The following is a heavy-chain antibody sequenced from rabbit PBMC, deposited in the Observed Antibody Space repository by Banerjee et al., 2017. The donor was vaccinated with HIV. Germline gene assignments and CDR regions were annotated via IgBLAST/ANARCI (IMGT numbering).Heavy chain of an antibody. J-gene: IGHJ4*01. D-gene: IGHD7-1*01. V-gene: IGHV1S45*01. Sequence: QEQLEESGGGLVKPGASLTLTCTASGFTLSRNWMCWVRQAPGKGLEWIACIDDGSSATTWYASWVNGRFTSSKTSSTTVTLQMTSLTAADTATYFCGRDPPSTGDGSMDLWGPGTLVTVS. CDR2: IDDGSSATT. CDR1: GFTLSRNW. CDR3: GRDPPSTGDGSMDL.